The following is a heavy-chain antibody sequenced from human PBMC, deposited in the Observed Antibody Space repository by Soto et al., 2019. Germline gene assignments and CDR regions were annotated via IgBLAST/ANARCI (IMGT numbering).Heavy chain of an antibody. CDR1: GGTVSSYA. CDR3: ARDLSSDSTGFRGYDL. D-gene: IGHD3-22*01. CDR2: FIPIFVSA. Sequence: QVHLVQSGAEVKKPGSSVKVSCKASGGTVSSYAITWVRQAPGKGLEWMGVFIPIFVSAHYGQKFRGRVTITADESTSTAYMELSGLRSEDTAIYYCARDLSSDSTGFRGYDLWGQGTLVTVSS. V-gene: IGHV1-69*01. J-gene: IGHJ4*02.